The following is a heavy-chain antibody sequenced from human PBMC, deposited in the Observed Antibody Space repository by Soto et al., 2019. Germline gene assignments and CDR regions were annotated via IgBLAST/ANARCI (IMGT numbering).Heavy chain of an antibody. CDR3: ARDGGYSGSYSFDY. D-gene: IGHD1-26*01. V-gene: IGHV4-31*03. CDR2: IYYSGST. Sequence: QVQLQESGPGLVKPSQTLSLTCTVSGGSISSGGYYWSWIRQHPGKGLEWIGYIYYSGSTYYNPSLNRRVTISVDPSKNQFCLKLSSVTAADTAVYYCARDGGYSGSYSFDYWGQGTLVTVSS. CDR1: GGSISSGGYY. J-gene: IGHJ4*02.